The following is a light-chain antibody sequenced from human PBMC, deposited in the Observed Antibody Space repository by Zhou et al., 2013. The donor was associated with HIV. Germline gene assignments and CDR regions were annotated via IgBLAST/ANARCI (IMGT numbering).Light chain of an antibody. J-gene: IGKJ1*01. V-gene: IGKV1-NL1*01. CDR3: QQYDDLPPRT. Sequence: DIQMTQSPSSLSASVGDRVTITCRASQGISNSLAWFQQTPGKAPNLLVYAASTLQSGVPSRFSGSKSGTDYTLTISSLQPEDIATYYCQQYDDLPPRTFGQGTRVEIK. CDR2: AAS. CDR1: QGISNS.